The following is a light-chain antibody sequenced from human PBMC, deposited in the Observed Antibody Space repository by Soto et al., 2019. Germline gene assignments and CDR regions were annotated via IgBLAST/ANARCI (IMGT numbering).Light chain of an antibody. CDR3: QQRSNWPFT. CDR2: AAS. V-gene: IGKV1-5*01. CDR1: QTISSW. Sequence: DIQMTQSPSTLSASVGDRVTITCRASQTISSWLAWYQQKPGKAPKLLIYAASTLESGVSSRFSGRGSGTEFTLTINSLQPEDFAVYYCQQRSNWPFTFGPGNKVDIK. J-gene: IGKJ3*01.